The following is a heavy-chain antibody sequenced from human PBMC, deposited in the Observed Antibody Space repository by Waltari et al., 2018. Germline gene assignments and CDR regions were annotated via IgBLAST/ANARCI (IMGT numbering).Heavy chain of an antibody. CDR3: TKADSGWKYFQF. V-gene: IGHV3-53*05. D-gene: IGHD6-19*01. Sequence: EVQLVESGGGLIQPGGSLRLSCAVSGSTVSSNYMIWGRQAPGRGLEWVSAMYRDGTTYHADSVKGRFAISRDNSRNTLYLQMNSLRTEDTAVYYCTKADSGWKYFQFWGQGTRVTVSS. CDR1: GSTVSSNY. CDR2: MYRDGTT. J-gene: IGHJ1*01.